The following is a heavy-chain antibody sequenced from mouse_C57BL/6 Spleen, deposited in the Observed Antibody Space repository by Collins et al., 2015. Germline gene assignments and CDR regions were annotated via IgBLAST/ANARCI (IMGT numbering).Heavy chain of an antibody. Sequence: TVSGFSLTSYGVTWVRQPPGKGLEWLGVIWGDGSTNYHSALISRLSISKDNSKSQVFLKLNSPQTDDTATYYCANTNWFAYWGQGTLVTVSA. D-gene: IGHD1-3*01. V-gene: IGHV2-3*01. CDR1: GFSLTSYG. CDR2: IWGDGST. CDR3: ANTNWFAY. J-gene: IGHJ3*01.